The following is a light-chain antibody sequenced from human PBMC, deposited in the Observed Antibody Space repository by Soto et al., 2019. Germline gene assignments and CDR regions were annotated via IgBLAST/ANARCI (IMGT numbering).Light chain of an antibody. CDR1: QIGSSY. CDR2: DAS. V-gene: IGKV3-11*01. Sequence: ELVFTQSPATLSVSPGERATLSCSASQIGSSYLAWYQQKPVQSPRLLIYDASNRATGIPARFSGSGSGTDFTLTISSLEPEDFAVYYCQQRSNWYTFGQGTKVDIK. J-gene: IGKJ2*01. CDR3: QQRSNWYT.